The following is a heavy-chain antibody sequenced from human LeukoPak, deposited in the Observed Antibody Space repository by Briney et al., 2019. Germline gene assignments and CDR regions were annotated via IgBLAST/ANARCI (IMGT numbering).Heavy chain of an antibody. CDR2: IYYSGST. CDR3: ASQTYYYGSGSYRRAPPTSRYFDY. J-gene: IGHJ4*02. CDR1: GGSISSYY. D-gene: IGHD3-10*01. Sequence: SETLSLTCTVSGGSISSYYWSWIRQPPGKGLEWIGYIYYSGSTNYKPSLKSRVTISVDTSKNQFSLKLSSVTAADTAVYYCASQTYYYGSGSYRRAPPTSRYFDYWGQGTLVTVSS. V-gene: IGHV4-59*12.